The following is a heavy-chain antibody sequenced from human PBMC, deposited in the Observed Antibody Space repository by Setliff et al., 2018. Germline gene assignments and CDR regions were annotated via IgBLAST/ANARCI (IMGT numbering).Heavy chain of an antibody. Sequence: GESLKISCAASGFIFSNYWMSWVRQAPGKGLEWVANIKQDGSGKYYVDSVKGRFTISRDNAKNSLYLQTNSLRAEDTAVYYCARYLPLDNYYYYGMDVWGQGTTVTVSS. CDR1: GFIFSNYW. CDR3: ARYLPLDNYYYYGMDV. J-gene: IGHJ6*02. D-gene: IGHD3-3*01. V-gene: IGHV3-7*01. CDR2: IKQDGSGK.